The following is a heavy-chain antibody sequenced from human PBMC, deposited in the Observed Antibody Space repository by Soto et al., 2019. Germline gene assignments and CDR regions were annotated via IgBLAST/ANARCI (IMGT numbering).Heavy chain of an antibody. CDR3: ARDGNEELGEGGFDY. Sequence: QVQLVESGGGVVQPGRSLRLSCAASGFTFISYGMHWVRQAPGKGLEWVAVIWYDGSNKYYADSVKGRFTISRDNSKNTLDLQMNSLRAEATSVYYCARDGNEELGEGGFDYWGQGTLVTVSS. J-gene: IGHJ4*02. CDR1: GFTFISYG. V-gene: IGHV3-33*01. CDR2: IWYDGSNK. D-gene: IGHD1-1*01.